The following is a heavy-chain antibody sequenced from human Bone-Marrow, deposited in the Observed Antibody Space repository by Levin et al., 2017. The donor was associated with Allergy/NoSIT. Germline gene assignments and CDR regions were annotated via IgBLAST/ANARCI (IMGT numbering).Heavy chain of an antibody. V-gene: IGHV4-61*01. Sequence: SETLSLTCTVSGGSVRSDNFYWTWIRQPPGKRLEWIGYIYHSGSTKYNPSLKSRVSTSLDTSKNQFSLKLTSVTAADTAVYYCARMRDYYDSSGYLLDGLDIWGQGAMVIVSS. CDR3: ARMRDYYDSSGYLLDGLDI. CDR2: IYHSGST. J-gene: IGHJ3*02. D-gene: IGHD3-22*01. CDR1: GGSVRSDNFY.